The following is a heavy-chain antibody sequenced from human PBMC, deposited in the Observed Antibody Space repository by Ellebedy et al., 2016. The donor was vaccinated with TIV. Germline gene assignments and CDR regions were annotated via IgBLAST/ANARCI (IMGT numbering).Heavy chain of an antibody. J-gene: IGHJ4*02. V-gene: IGHV3-74*01. CDR2: ISGDGRTT. CDR3: AREIIAFDY. CDR1: GFIFKNFL. Sequence: PGGSLRLSCGASGFIFKNFLMYWVRQAPGKGPEWVSRISGDGRTTNYADSVKGRFSISRDNAKNSLYLQMNSLRVEDTAVYYCAREIIAFDYWGQGTLVTVSS.